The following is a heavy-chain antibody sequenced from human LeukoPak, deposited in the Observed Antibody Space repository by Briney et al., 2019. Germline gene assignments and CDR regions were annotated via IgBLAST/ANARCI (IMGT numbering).Heavy chain of an antibody. CDR3: ARNYEFWSFDY. J-gene: IGHJ4*02. D-gene: IGHD3-3*01. Sequence: GSSVKVSCKASGYTFTGYYAHWVGQAPGQGLDWMGWINPNSGGTNYAQKFQGRVTLTRDTSISTAYMEVNRLRSDDTALYYCARNYEFWSFDYWGQGTLSSSPQ. CDR2: INPNSGGT. CDR1: GYTFTGYY. V-gene: IGHV1-2*02.